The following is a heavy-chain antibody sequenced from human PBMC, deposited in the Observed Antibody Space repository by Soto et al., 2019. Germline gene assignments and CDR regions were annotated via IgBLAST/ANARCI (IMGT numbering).Heavy chain of an antibody. CDR3: AREMTTRAIHV. J-gene: IGHJ6*02. V-gene: IGHV1-8*01. D-gene: IGHD2-21*01. CDR1: GYTFTSYD. Sequence: QVQLVQSGAEVKKPGASVKVSCKASGYTFTSYDINWARQATGQGLEWMGWMNPNSGNTGSAQKFQGRVTMTRNTSLASAYMELSSLRSEDTAVYYCAREMTTRAIHVWGQRTTGTVA. CDR2: MNPNSGNT.